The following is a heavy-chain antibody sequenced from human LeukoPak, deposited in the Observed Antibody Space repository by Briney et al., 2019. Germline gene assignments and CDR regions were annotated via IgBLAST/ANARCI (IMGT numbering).Heavy chain of an antibody. CDR2: IYYSGST. Sequence: PSQTLSLTCTVSGGSISSGSYYWSWIRQPAGKGLEWIGYIYYSGSTNYNPSLKSRVTISVDTSKNQFSLKLSSVTAADTAVYYCARDHGSGHLLADAFDIWGQGTMVTVSS. CDR3: ARDHGSGHLLADAFDI. J-gene: IGHJ3*02. V-gene: IGHV4-61*10. CDR1: GGSISSGSYY. D-gene: IGHD3-10*01.